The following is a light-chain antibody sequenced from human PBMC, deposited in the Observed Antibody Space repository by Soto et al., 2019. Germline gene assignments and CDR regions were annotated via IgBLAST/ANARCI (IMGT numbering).Light chain of an antibody. CDR1: QSLLHSNGYSY. CDR3: MHALQTPLT. CDR2: LGS. J-gene: IGKJ2*01. Sequence: DIVMTQSPLSLPVTPGEPASISCRSSQSLLHSNGYSYLNWYLQKPGQSPQLLIYLGSNRASGVPDRFSGSGSGRDCILKISRVEAEDVGVYYCMHALQTPLTFGQGTKLEIK. V-gene: IGKV2-28*01.